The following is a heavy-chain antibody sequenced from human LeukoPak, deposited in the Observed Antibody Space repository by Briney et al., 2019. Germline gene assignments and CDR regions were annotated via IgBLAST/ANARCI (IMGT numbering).Heavy chain of an antibody. V-gene: IGHV3-23*01. CDR1: GSTFSSYA. CDR3: AKRPSTTRDYYYGMDV. D-gene: IGHD1-14*01. Sequence: GGSLRLSCAASGSTFSSYAMSWVRQAPGKGLEWVSAISGSGGSTYYADSVKGRFTISRDNSKNTLYLQMNSLRAEDTAVYYCAKRPSTTRDYYYGMDVWGQGTTVTVSS. CDR2: ISGSGGST. J-gene: IGHJ6*02.